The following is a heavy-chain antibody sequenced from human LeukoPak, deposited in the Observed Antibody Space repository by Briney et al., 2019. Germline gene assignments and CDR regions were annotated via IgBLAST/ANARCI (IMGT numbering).Heavy chain of an antibody. CDR3: ARATVYGETWFDP. CDR1: GGSISSNTYY. D-gene: IGHD4-17*01. J-gene: IGHJ5*02. Sequence: KPSETLSLTCTVSGGSISSNTYYWDWIRQPPGKGLECIGSIYYGGSTYYNPSLKSRVIISVDTSKNQFSLKLSSVTAADTAVYYCARATVYGETWFDPWGQGTLVTVSS. CDR2: IYYGGST. V-gene: IGHV4-39*07.